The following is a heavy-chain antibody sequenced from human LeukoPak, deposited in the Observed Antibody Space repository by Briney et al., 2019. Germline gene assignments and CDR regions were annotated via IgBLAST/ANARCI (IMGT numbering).Heavy chain of an antibody. CDR2: IKQDGSEK. Sequence: TGGSLRLSCAASGFTFSSYWMSWVRQAPGKGLEWVANIKQDGSEKYYVDSVKGRFTISRDNAKNSLYLQMNSLRAEDTAVYYCARDRRPGVWSGYYFDYWGQGTLVTVSS. CDR3: ARDRRPGVWSGYYFDY. J-gene: IGHJ4*02. D-gene: IGHD3-3*01. CDR1: GFTFSSYW. V-gene: IGHV3-7*01.